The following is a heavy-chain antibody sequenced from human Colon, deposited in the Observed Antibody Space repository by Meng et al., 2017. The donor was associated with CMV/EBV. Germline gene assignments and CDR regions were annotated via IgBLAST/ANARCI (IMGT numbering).Heavy chain of an antibody. Sequence: GESLKISCAASGFTLSGYAMHWVRQAPGKGLEWVAVISYVGTSTYYADSVKGRFTISRDNSKNALYLQMNNLRPEDTAVYYCARGYRGGVGWFDPWGQGTLVTVSS. CDR3: ARGYRGGVGWFDP. CDR1: GFTLSGYA. D-gene: IGHD3-10*01. J-gene: IGHJ5*02. CDR2: ISYVGTST. V-gene: IGHV3-30-3*01.